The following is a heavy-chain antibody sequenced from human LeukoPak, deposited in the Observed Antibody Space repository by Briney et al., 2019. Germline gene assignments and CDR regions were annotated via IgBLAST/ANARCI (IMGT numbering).Heavy chain of an antibody. D-gene: IGHD3-10*01. V-gene: IGHV6-1*01. CDR1: GDSVSSNSAA. CDR3: ARLGSGSNY. Sequence: SQTLSLTCAISGDSVSSNSAARSWIRQSPSRGLEWLGRTYYRSKWYTEYAVSVKSRITINPDTSKNQFSLQLSSVNPEDTAVYYCARLGSGSNYWGQGTLVTVSS. CDR2: TYYRSKWYT. J-gene: IGHJ4*02.